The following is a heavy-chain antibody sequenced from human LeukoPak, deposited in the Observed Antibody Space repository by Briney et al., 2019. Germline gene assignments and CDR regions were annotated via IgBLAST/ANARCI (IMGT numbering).Heavy chain of an antibody. D-gene: IGHD3-22*01. CDR3: ARGGNYYDSSSYYYFDY. Sequence: SETLSLTCTVSGGSISSYYWSWIRQPAGKGLEWIGRVYASGTTFYNPSLKSQVTMLVDTSKNQFSLKLNSVTAADTAVYYCARGGNYYDSSSYYYFDYWGQGTLVTVSS. CDR1: GGSISSYY. V-gene: IGHV4-4*07. CDR2: VYASGTT. J-gene: IGHJ4*02.